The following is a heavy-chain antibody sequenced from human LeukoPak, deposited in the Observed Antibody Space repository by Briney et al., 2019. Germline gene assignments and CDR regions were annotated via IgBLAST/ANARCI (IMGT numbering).Heavy chain of an antibody. Sequence: GASVKVSCKASGYTFTGYYMHWVRQAPGQGLEWMGWINPNSGGINYAQKFQGRVTMTRDTSISTAYMELSRLRSDDTAVYYCARDLSPTVTTGYWGQGTLVTVSS. D-gene: IGHD4-17*01. J-gene: IGHJ4*02. CDR2: INPNSGGI. CDR1: GYTFTGYY. V-gene: IGHV1-2*02. CDR3: ARDLSPTVTTGY.